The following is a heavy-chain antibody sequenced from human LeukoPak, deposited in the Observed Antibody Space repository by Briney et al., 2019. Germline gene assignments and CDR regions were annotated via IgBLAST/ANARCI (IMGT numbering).Heavy chain of an antibody. V-gene: IGHV3-49*03. CDR3: TGGDYYDSSGGDY. D-gene: IGHD3-22*01. CDR1: GFTFSSYS. J-gene: IGHJ4*02. Sequence: GGSLRLSCAASGFTFSSYSMSWFRQAPGKGLEWVGFIRSKAYGGTTEYAASVKGRFTISRDDSKSIAYLQMNSLKTEDTAVYYCTGGDYYDSSGGDYWGQGTLVTVSS. CDR2: IRSKAYGGTT.